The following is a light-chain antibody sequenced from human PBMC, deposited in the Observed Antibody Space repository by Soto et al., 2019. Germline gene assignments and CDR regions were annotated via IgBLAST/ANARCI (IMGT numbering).Light chain of an antibody. J-gene: IGKJ2*01. CDR3: QQYDSLPYT. CDR2: DAS. CDR1: QDIRKS. V-gene: IGKV1-33*01. Sequence: DIQMTQSPSSLSASVGDRVTITCQASQDIRKSLNWYQQRPGKAPKLLINDASKLETGVPSRFSGSASGTDFTFTITSLQPEDIATYYCQQYDSLPYTFGQGTNLEIK.